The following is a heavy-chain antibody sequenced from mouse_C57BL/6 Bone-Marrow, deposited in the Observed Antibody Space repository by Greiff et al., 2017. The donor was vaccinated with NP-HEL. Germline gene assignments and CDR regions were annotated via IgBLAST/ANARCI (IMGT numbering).Heavy chain of an antibody. Sequence: QVQLQQPGAELVKPGASVKLSCKASGYTFTSYWMHWVKQRPGQGLEWIGMIHPNSGSTNYNEKFKSKATLTVDKSSSTAYMQLSSLTSEDSAVYYCARESYYGSSYRYFDDWGQGTTLTVSS. J-gene: IGHJ2*01. CDR2: IHPNSGST. CDR3: ARESYYGSSYRYFDD. V-gene: IGHV1-64*01. CDR1: GYTFTSYW. D-gene: IGHD1-1*01.